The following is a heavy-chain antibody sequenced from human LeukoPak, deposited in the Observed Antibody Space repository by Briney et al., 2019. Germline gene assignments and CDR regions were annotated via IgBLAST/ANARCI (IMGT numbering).Heavy chain of an antibody. D-gene: IGHD1-26*01. V-gene: IGHV1-69*13. CDR3: AIGSYWLTVYYFDY. J-gene: IGHJ4*02. CDR2: IIPIFGTA. Sequence: GASVKVSCKASGGTFSSYAISWVRQAPGQGLEWMGGIIPIFGTANYAQKFQGRVTITADESTSTAYMELSSLRSEDTAVYYCAIGSYWLTVYYFDYWGQGTLVTVSS. CDR1: GGTFSSYA.